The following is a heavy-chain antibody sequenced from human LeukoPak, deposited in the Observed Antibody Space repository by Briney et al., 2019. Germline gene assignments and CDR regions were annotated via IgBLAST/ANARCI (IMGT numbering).Heavy chain of an antibody. CDR1: GYTFTSYG. CDR2: ISAYNGNT. J-gene: IGHJ5*02. CDR3: ARGQQWLVRGWFDP. Sequence: ASVKVSCKASGYTFTSYGISWVRQAPGQGLEWMGWISAYNGNTNYAQKLQGRVTMTTDTSTSTVYMELSSLRSEDTAVYYCARGQQWLVRGWFDPWGQGTLVTVSS. D-gene: IGHD6-19*01. V-gene: IGHV1-18*01.